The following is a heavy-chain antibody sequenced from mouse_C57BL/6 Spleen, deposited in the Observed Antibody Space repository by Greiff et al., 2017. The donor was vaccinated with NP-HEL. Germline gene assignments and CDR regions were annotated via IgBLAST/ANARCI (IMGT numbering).Heavy chain of an antibody. J-gene: IGHJ3*01. CDR3: ARSAHYYGSSYWCAY. Sequence: EVQLQQSGPELVKPGASVKISCKASGYTFTDYYMNWVKQSHGKSLEWIGDINPNNGGTSYNQKFKGKATLTVDKSSSTAYMELRSLTSEDSAVYYCARSAHYYGSSYWCAYWGQGTLVTVSA. V-gene: IGHV1-26*01. CDR1: GYTFTDYY. D-gene: IGHD1-1*01. CDR2: INPNNGGT.